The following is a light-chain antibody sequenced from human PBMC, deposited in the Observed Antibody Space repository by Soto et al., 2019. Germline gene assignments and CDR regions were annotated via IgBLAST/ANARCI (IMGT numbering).Light chain of an antibody. CDR2: EGS. V-gene: IGLV2-23*01. J-gene: IGLJ1*01. Sequence: LTQPASVSGSPGQSITISCTGTSSDVGSYNLVSWYQQHPGKAPKLMIYEGSKRPSGVSNRFSGSKSGNTASLTISGLQAEDEADYYCCSYAGSYVFGTGTKVTVL. CDR3: CSYAGSYV. CDR1: SSDVGSYNL.